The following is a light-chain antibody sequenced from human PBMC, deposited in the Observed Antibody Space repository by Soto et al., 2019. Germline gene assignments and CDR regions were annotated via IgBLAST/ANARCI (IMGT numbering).Light chain of an antibody. CDR3: RSLTGSNDV. J-gene: IGLJ1*01. CDR1: ISDVGGYNF. V-gene: IGLV2-14*03. Sequence: QSALTQPASVSGSPGQSITISCTGTISDVGGYNFVSWYQQYPGKAPKLMICDVSNRPSGVSNRFSGSKSGNTASLTISGLQAEDEADYYFRSLTGSNDVFGTGTKLTVL. CDR2: DVS.